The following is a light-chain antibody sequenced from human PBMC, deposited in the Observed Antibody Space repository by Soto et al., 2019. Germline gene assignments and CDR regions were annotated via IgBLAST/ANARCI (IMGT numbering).Light chain of an antibody. CDR1: SSNIGAGYD. V-gene: IGLV1-40*01. CDR3: QSYDSSLSGWV. Sequence: QSALTQPASVSGSPGQSITISCTGSSSNIGAGYDVHWYQQLPGTAPKLLIYGNSNRPSGLPDRFSGSRSGTSASLAITGLQAEDEADYYCQSYDSSLSGWVFGGGTKLTVL. CDR2: GNS. J-gene: IGLJ3*02.